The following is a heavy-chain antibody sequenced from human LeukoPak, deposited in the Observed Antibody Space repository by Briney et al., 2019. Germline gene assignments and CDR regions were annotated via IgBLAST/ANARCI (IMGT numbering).Heavy chain of an antibody. CDR1: GYTFTGYY. D-gene: IGHD5-18*01. J-gene: IGHJ6*03. CDR3: ARPYSYGYYYYMDV. Sequence: ASVKVSCKASGYTFTGYYIHWVRQAPGQGLEWMGWINPNSGGTKYAQKFQGRVTMSRVTSISTAYMELRSLRSDDTAVYYCARPYSYGYYYYMDVWGKGTTVTVSS. CDR2: INPNSGGT. V-gene: IGHV1-2*02.